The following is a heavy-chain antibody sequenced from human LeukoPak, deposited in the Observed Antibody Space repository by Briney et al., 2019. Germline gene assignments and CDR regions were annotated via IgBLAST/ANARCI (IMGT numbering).Heavy chain of an antibody. Sequence: GGSLRLSCAASGFTFSSYGMHWVRQAPGKGLEWVAFIRYDGSNKYYADSVKGRFTISRDNSKNTLYLQMNSLRAEDTAVYYCAKDEGSSLDAFDIWGQGTMVTVSS. CDR2: IRYDGSNK. D-gene: IGHD6-13*01. CDR1: GFTFSSYG. CDR3: AKDEGSSLDAFDI. V-gene: IGHV3-30*02. J-gene: IGHJ3*02.